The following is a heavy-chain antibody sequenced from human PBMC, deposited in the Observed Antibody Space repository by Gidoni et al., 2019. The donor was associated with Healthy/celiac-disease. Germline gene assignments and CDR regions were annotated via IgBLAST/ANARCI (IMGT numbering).Heavy chain of an antibody. CDR2: INPNSGGT. V-gene: IGHV1-2*02. J-gene: IGHJ6*02. CDR1: GYTFTGYY. CDR3: ARTYGSGSYYNGFTDYYYYGMDV. D-gene: IGHD3-10*01. Sequence: QVQLVQSGAEVKKPGASVKVYCKASGYTFTGYYMHWVRHAPGQGLEWMGWINPNSGGTNYAQKFQGRVTMTRDTSISTAYIELSRLRSDDTAVYYFARTYGSGSYYNGFTDYYYYGMDVWGQGTTVTVSS.